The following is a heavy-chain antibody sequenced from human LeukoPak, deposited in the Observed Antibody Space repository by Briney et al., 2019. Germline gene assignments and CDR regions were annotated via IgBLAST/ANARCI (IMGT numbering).Heavy chain of an antibody. D-gene: IGHD3-22*01. CDR1: GFTFSSYS. Sequence: GGSLRLSCAASGFTFSSYSMNWVRQAPGKGLEWVSSISSSSSHIYYADSVKGRFTISRDNAKNSLYLQMNSLRAEDTAVYYCAATNYYDSSGYYYGFDYWGQGTLVTVSS. CDR3: AATNYYDSSGYYYGFDY. CDR2: ISSSSSHI. J-gene: IGHJ4*02. V-gene: IGHV3-21*01.